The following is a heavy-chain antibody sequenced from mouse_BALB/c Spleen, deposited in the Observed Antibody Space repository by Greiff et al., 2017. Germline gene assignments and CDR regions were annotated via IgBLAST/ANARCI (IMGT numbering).Heavy chain of an antibody. CDR3: ARHRYGSSYDAMDY. CDR2: ISNGGGST. Sequence: EVKLVESGGGLVQPGGSLKLSCAASGFTFSSYTMSWVRQTPEKRLEWVAYISNGGGSTYYPDTVEGRFTISRDNAKNTLYLQMSSLKSEDTAMYYCARHRYGSSYDAMDYWGQGTSVTVSS. D-gene: IGHD1-1*01. V-gene: IGHV5-12-2*01. CDR1: GFTFSSYT. J-gene: IGHJ4*01.